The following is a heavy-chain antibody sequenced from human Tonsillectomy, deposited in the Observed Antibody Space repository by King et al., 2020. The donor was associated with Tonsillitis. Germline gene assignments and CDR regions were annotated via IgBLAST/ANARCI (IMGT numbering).Heavy chain of an antibody. J-gene: IGHJ5*02. CDR1: GGTFSSYA. Sequence: QVQLVESGAEVKKPGSSVKVSCKASGGTFSSYAISWVRQAPGQGLEWMGGIIPIFGTANYAQKFQGRVTITADESTSTAYMELSSLRSEDTAVYYCAREIRTKPYCSGGSCYSQGEDWFDPWGQGTLVTVSS. D-gene: IGHD2-15*01. CDR2: IIPIFGTA. V-gene: IGHV1-69*01. CDR3: AREIRTKPYCSGGSCYSQGEDWFDP.